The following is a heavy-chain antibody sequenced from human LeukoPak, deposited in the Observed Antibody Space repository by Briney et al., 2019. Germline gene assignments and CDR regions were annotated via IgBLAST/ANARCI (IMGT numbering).Heavy chain of an antibody. D-gene: IGHD6-13*01. J-gene: IGHJ4*02. CDR2: INHSGST. CDR3: ARVEAAAFFL. V-gene: IGHV4-34*01. Sequence: RSETLSLTCGVYGGSFSGYYWIGIPEPPREGVEWIGEINHSGSTNYNPSLKSRVTISVDTSKNQFSLKLSSVTAADTAVYYCARVEAAAFFLWGQGTLVTVSS. CDR1: GGSFSGYY.